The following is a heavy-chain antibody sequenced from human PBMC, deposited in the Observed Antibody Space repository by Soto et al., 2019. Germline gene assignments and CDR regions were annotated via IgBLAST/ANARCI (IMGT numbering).Heavy chain of an antibody. V-gene: IGHV3-48*02. CDR1: GFTFSTFS. CDR2: ISGGGRPI. CDR3: ARGLGWACDS. D-gene: IGHD6-19*01. Sequence: EVQLVESGGGSVQPGGSLRLSCAASGFTFSTFSMNWVRQAPGRGLEWISYISGGGRPISYADSVKGRFTISRDNAKNYLHLQMDSLTDEDTAVYYCARGLGWACDSWGKGTLVTVSS. J-gene: IGHJ4*02.